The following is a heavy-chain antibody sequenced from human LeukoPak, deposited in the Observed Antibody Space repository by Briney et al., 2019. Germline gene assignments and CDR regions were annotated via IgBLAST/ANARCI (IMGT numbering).Heavy chain of an antibody. J-gene: IGHJ6*02. CDR3: ARGHYGLDV. V-gene: IGHV3-23*01. Sequence: GGSLRLSCAASGFTFSSYAMSWVRQAPGKGLEWVSAISGSGGSTYYADSVKGRFTISRDNAKNSVYLRLNSLRGEDTAIYYCARGHYGLDVWGPGTTVTVSS. CDR2: ISGSGGST. CDR1: GFTFSSYA.